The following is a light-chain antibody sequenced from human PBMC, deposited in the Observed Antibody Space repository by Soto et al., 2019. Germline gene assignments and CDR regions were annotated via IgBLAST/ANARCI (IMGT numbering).Light chain of an antibody. CDR1: QGIRHD. CDR3: LQDYSCPWT. Sequence: AIQMTQSPSSLSASVGDRVTITCRASQGIRHDLGWYQQKPGKAPKLLIYAASSLQSGVPLRFSGSGSVTEFTLTISSLQTEDCETYYLLQDYSCPWTFGQGTKGEIK. V-gene: IGKV1-6*01. J-gene: IGKJ1*01. CDR2: AAS.